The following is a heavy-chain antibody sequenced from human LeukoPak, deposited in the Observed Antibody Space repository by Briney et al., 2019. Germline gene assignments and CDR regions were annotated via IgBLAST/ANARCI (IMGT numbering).Heavy chain of an antibody. D-gene: IGHD2-8*01. CDR1: GFTFTDYY. Sequence: GGSLRLSCAASGFTFTDYYMSWVRQAPGQGLEWVSYISSSGSTIYYAETVKGRFTISRDNAKNSLYLQMNSLRAEDTAVYYCAGEGSMVYATFYYYYYYMDVWGKGTTVTVSS. CDR2: ISSSGSTI. V-gene: IGHV3-11*01. CDR3: AGEGSMVYATFYYYYYYMDV. J-gene: IGHJ6*03.